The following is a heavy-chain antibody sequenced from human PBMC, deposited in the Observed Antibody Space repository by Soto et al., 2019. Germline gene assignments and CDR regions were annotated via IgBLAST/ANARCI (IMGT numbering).Heavy chain of an antibody. D-gene: IGHD3-3*01. CDR2: ISSSGSTI. CDR1: GFTFSSYE. CDR3: ARDSSGFLEWLSYPRAYGMDV. J-gene: IGHJ6*02. V-gene: IGHV3-48*03. Sequence: PGGSLRLSCAASGFTFSSYEMNWVRQAPGKGLEWVSYISSSGSTIYYADSVKGRFTISRDNAKNSLYLQMNSLRAEDTAVYYCARDSSGFLEWLSYPRAYGMDVWGQGTTVTVSS.